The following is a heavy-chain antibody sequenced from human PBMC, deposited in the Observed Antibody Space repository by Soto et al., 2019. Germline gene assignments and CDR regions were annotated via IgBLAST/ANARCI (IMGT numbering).Heavy chain of an antibody. CDR1: GYTFSSSA. Sequence: DPVKVFCKASGYTFSSSAMYWVRQAPGQRLERMGWINAGYGNTKSSQKFQDRVTIPRDTSARTAYMELTSLGSEDTSVYYCARGTGEGTCDFRGQGTLSTCST. J-gene: IGHJ4*02. D-gene: IGHD7-27*01. V-gene: IGHV1-3*01. CDR3: ARGTGEGTCDF. CDR2: INAGYGNT.